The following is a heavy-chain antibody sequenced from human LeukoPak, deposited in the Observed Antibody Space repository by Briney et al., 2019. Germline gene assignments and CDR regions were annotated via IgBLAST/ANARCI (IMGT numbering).Heavy chain of an antibody. CDR2: IYSDSST. D-gene: IGHD6-19*01. J-gene: IGHJ3*02. V-gene: IGHV3-53*01. Sequence: PGGSLRLSCVASGLIVSNNFMSWVRQAPGKGLEWVSVIYSDSSTYYADAVKGRFNISRDNSKNTLYVQMNSLRAEDTAVYYCARGRGSGWYDAFDIWGQGTMVTVSS. CDR3: ARGRGSGWYDAFDI. CDR1: GLIVSNNF.